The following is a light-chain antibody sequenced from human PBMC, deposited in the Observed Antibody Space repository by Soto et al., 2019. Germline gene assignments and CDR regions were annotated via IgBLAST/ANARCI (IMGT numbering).Light chain of an antibody. Sequence: QSALTQPPSASGSPGQSVTISCTGTSSDVGGYNYVSWYQQHPGKAPKLMIYEVAERPSGVPDRFSGSKSGNTASLTVSGLQADDEADYYCSSSAGSNIVVFGGGTKVTVL. CDR1: SSDVGGYNY. J-gene: IGLJ2*01. V-gene: IGLV2-8*01. CDR3: SSSAGSNIVV. CDR2: EVA.